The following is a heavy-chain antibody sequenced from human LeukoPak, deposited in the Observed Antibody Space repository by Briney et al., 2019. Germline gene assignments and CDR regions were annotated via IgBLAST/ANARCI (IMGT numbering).Heavy chain of an antibody. CDR2: MNPNSGNT. J-gene: IGHJ5*02. D-gene: IGHD5-12*01. CDR3: ARGGISGYDYVSWFDP. V-gene: IGHV1-8*01. Sequence: ASVKVFCKASGYTFTSYDINWVRQATGQGLEWMGWMNPNSGNTGYAQKFQGRVTMTRNTSISTAYMELSSLRSEDTAVYYCARGGISGYDYVSWFDPWGQGTLVKVSS. CDR1: GYTFTSYD.